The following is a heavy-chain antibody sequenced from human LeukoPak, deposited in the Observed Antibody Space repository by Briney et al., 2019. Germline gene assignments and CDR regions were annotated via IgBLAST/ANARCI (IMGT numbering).Heavy chain of an antibody. D-gene: IGHD5-24*01. CDR3: AGVLRVEMVVSY. V-gene: IGHV4-59*12. CDR1: GGSISSFY. Sequence: SETLSLTCTVAGGSISSFYWGWIRQPPGKGVEWIGHTHSSGCTNYNPSLRSRVTISVDTSKNQFSLKLSSMTAADTAVYWCAGVLRVEMVVSYWGQGTPVTVSS. J-gene: IGHJ4*02. CDR2: THSSGCT.